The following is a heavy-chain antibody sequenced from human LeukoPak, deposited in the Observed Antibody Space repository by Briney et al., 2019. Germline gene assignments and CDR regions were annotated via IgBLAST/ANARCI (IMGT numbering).Heavy chain of an antibody. J-gene: IGHJ4*02. V-gene: IGHV3-23*01. CDR1: GFTFSSYA. CDR3: AETSGYVPR. D-gene: IGHD3-22*01. CDR2: ISGSGGST. Sequence: GGSLRLFCAASGFTFSSYAMSWVRQAPGKGLEGVSAISGSGGSTYYADSVKGRFTISRDNSKNTLYLQMNSLRAEDTAVYYCAETSGYVPRWGQGTLVTVSS.